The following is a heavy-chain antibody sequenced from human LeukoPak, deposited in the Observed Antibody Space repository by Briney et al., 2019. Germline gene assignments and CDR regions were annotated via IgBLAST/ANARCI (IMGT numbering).Heavy chain of an antibody. J-gene: IGHJ6*02. D-gene: IGHD2-2*01. V-gene: IGHV4-59*08. Sequence: SETLSLTCTVSGGSISNYYWSWIRQPPGKGLECIGYIYYSGSTNYNPSLKSRVTISVDTSKNQFSLKLSSVTAADTAVYYCAGSYCSSTSCYRYYYYGMDVWGQGTTVTVSS. CDR2: IYYSGST. CDR3: AGSYCSSTSCYRYYYYGMDV. CDR1: GGSISNYY.